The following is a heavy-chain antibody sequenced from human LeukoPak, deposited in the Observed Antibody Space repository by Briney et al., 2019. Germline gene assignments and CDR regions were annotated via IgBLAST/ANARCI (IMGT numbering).Heavy chain of an antibody. V-gene: IGHV4-34*01. Sequence: PSETLSLTCAVYGGSFSGYYWSWIRQPPGKGLEWIGEINHSGSTNYNPSLKSRVTISVDTSKNQFSLKLSSVTAADTAVYYCARGWGFYDSSGYRYWGQGTLVTVSS. CDR1: GGSFSGYY. J-gene: IGHJ4*02. D-gene: IGHD3-22*01. CDR3: ARGWGFYDSSGYRY. CDR2: INHSGST.